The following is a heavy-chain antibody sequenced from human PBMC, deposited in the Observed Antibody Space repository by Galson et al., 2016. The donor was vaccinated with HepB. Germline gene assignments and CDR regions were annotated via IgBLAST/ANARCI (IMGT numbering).Heavy chain of an antibody. CDR3: TRGDVGATTKNFDY. CDR2: INPTSSGT. CDR1: GFTLTSYY. J-gene: IGHJ4*02. Sequence: SVKVSCKASGFTLTSYYMHWVRQAPGQGLEWMGMINPTSSGTNYGQRFQGRVTMTRDTSTSTLYMHLSSLRSEDTAVYYCTRGDVGATTKNFDYWGQGTLVTVSS. V-gene: IGHV1-46*01. D-gene: IGHD1-26*01.